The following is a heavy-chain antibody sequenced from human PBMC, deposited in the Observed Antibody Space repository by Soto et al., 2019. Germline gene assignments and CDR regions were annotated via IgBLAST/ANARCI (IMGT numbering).Heavy chain of an antibody. Sequence: PGGSLRLSCAASGFNFNSYTINWVRQAPGKRLEWLSSISSSGYIFSTDSVRGRFTISRDNAKNSVYLQINSLRAEDTAVYFCARDCSGGSCYSGIDVWGQGTTVTVSS. CDR3: ARDCSGGSCYSGIDV. V-gene: IGHV3-21*01. J-gene: IGHJ6*02. CDR2: ISSSGYI. CDR1: GFNFNSYT. D-gene: IGHD2-15*01.